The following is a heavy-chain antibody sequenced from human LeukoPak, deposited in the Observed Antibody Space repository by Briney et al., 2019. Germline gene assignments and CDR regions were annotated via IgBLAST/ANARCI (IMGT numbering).Heavy chain of an antibody. D-gene: IGHD1-20*01. CDR1: GFAFSTYG. CDR3: AKPKDNSLYCFDY. J-gene: IGHJ4*02. CDR2: ITSRSTI. Sequence: GGSLRLSCAASGFAFSTYGMNWVRQAPGKGLEWVSYITSRSTIYYADSVKGRFTISRDNSKNTLYLQMSSLRAEDTAVYYCAKPKDNSLYCFDYWGQGTLVTVSS. V-gene: IGHV3-48*01.